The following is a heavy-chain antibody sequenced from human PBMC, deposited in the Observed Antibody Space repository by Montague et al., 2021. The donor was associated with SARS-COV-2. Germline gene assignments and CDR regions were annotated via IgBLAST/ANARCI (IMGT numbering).Heavy chain of an antibody. V-gene: IGHV4-59*12. CDR2: VHFSGIT. CDR1: GGSLNGYF. CDR3: AREVSTGTYTSDH. Sequence: SETLSLTCTVSGGSLNGYFWSWIRQAPGKTLEWLGYVHFSGITNYNPSLKSRVDISVDTSKSQLSLRLASVTAADTAVYFCAREVSTGTYTSDHWGHGVLVTVSS. D-gene: IGHD2-2*02. J-gene: IGHJ4*01.